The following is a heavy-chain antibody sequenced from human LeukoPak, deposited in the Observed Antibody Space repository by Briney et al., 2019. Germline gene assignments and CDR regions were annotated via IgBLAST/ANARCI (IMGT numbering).Heavy chain of an antibody. Sequence: KTGGSLRLSCAASGFTFSSYSMNWVRQAPGKGLEWVSSISSSSSYIYYADSVKGRFTISRDNAKNSLYLQMNSLRAEDTAVYYCARNCGGDCYIDSDYWGQGTLVTVSS. V-gene: IGHV3-21*01. J-gene: IGHJ4*02. CDR3: ARNCGGDCYIDSDY. CDR2: ISSSSSYI. CDR1: GFTFSSYS. D-gene: IGHD2-21*02.